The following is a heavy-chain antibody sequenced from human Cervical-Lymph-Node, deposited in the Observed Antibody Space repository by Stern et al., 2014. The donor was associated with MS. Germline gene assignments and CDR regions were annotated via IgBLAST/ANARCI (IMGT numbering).Heavy chain of an antibody. V-gene: IGHV3-66*01. J-gene: IGHJ4*02. CDR2: IDSPGDT. CDR1: GFTVSSKY. D-gene: IGHD6-13*01. Sequence: VQLVESGGGLVQPGGSLRLSCAASGFTVSSKYISWVRQSPGKGLEWVSVIDSPGDTDYADSVKGRFTISRDNAKSTLYLQMNSLRAEDSAVYYCARDAWPAASGPLIDYWGRGTLVTVSS. CDR3: ARDAWPAASGPLIDY.